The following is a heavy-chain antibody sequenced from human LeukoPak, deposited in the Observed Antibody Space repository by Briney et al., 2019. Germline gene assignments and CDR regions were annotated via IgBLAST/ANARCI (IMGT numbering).Heavy chain of an antibody. CDR3: AKPLLRFLEWPNDAFDI. CDR2: ISGSGGST. Sequence: GGSLRLSCAASGFTFSSYAMSWVRQAPGKGLEWVSAISGSGGSTYYADSVKGRFTISRDSSKNTLYLQMNSLRAEDTAVYYCAKPLLRFLEWPNDAFDIWGQGTMVTVSS. D-gene: IGHD3-3*01. CDR1: GFTFSSYA. V-gene: IGHV3-23*01. J-gene: IGHJ3*02.